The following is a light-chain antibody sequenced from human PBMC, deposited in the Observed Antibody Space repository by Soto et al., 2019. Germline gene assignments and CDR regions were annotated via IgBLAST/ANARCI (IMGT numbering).Light chain of an antibody. J-gene: IGKJ3*01. CDR1: QSVSSY. Sequence: EIVLTQSPATLSLSPGERATLSCRASQSVSSYLAWYQRKPGQAPRLLIYDASNRATGIPARFSGSGSGTDFLLPISSQCSKDFEVYYRHHRRNRLLTFGHETKEDIK. CDR2: DAS. CDR3: HHRRNRLLT. V-gene: IGKV3-11*01.